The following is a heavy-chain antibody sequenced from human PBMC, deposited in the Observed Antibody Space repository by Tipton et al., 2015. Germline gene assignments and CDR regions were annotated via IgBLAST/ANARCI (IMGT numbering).Heavy chain of an antibody. J-gene: IGHJ4*02. D-gene: IGHD4-23*01. CDR2: INHSGRI. CDR1: GGSFSGYY. CDR3: ARARGRHGGLFDS. Sequence: LRLSCAVSGGSFSGYYWYWIRQPPGKGLEWIGEINHSGRIKYNPSLKSRVTISVDTSKSQFSLKMSSVTASDTAVYYCARARGRHGGLFDSWGQGILVTVSS. V-gene: IGHV4-34*01.